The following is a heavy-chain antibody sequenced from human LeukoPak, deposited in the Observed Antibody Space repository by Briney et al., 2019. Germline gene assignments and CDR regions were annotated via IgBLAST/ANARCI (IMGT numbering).Heavy chain of an antibody. Sequence: PGGSLRLSCAASGFTFSSYWMHWVRQAPGKGLVWVSRINSDGSSTYYADSVKGRFTISRDNSKNTVYLQMNSLRAEDTALYYCAREQMALDYWGQGILVTVSS. CDR2: INSDGSST. CDR3: AREQMALDY. J-gene: IGHJ4*02. CDR1: GFTFSSYW. V-gene: IGHV3-74*01. D-gene: IGHD5-12*01.